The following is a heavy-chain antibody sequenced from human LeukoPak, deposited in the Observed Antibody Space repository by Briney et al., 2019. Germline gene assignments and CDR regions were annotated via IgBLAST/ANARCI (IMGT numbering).Heavy chain of an antibody. CDR1: GFTFSNYW. V-gene: IGHV3-48*01. J-gene: IGHJ3*02. D-gene: IGHD3-22*01. Sequence: GGSLRLSCAASGFTFSNYWMSWVRQAPGKGLEWVSYISSSSSTIYYADSVKGRFTISRDNAKNSLYLQMYSLRAEDTAVYYCARDSSGYLGAFDIWGQGTMVTVSS. CDR2: ISSSSSTI. CDR3: ARDSSGYLGAFDI.